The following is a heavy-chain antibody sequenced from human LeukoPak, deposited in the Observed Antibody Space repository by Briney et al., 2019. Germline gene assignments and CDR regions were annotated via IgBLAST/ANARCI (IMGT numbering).Heavy chain of an antibody. CDR3: AREAYYYDSSGYYWYFDY. Sequence: GGSLRLSCAASGFTFSDYWMTWVRQAPGRGLEWVANIKYDGSEENYVDSVKGRFTISRDNAKNSLFLQMNSLRAEDTAVYCCAREAYYYDSSGYYWYFDYWGQGTLVTVSS. CDR2: IKYDGSEE. J-gene: IGHJ4*02. CDR1: GFTFSDYW. V-gene: IGHV3-7*01. D-gene: IGHD3-22*01.